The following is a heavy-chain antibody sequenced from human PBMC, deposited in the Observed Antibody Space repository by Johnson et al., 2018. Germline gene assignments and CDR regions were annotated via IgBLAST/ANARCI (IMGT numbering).Heavy chain of an antibody. D-gene: IGHD2-15*01. J-gene: IGHJ3*02. CDR3: AKDGGFDAFDI. CDR1: GFTFDDYA. CDR2: ISWNSGSI. V-gene: IGHV3-9*01. Sequence: VQLVESGGGLVKPGGSLRLSCAASGFTFDDYAMHWVRQAPGKGLEWVSGISWNSGSIGYADSVKGRFTISRDNAKNSLYLQMNSLRAEDTALYYCAKDGGFDAFDIWGQGTMVTVSS.